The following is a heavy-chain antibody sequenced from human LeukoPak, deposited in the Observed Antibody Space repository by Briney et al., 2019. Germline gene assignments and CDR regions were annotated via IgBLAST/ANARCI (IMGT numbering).Heavy chain of an antibody. D-gene: IGHD6-13*01. V-gene: IGHV3-7*01. CDR1: GFTFSSYW. CDR3: ARDQFRQQLVWQWRTLDLDY. J-gene: IGHJ4*02. CDR2: IKQDGSEK. Sequence: GGSLRLSCAASGFTFSSYWMSWVRQAPGKGLEWVANIKQDGSEKYYVDSVKGRFTISRDNAKNSLYLQMNSLRAEDTAVYYCARDQFRQQLVWQWRTLDLDYWGQGTLVTVSS.